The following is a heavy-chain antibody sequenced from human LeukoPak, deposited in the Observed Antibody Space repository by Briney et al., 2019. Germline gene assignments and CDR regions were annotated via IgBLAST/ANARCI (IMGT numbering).Heavy chain of an antibody. D-gene: IGHD3-10*01. V-gene: IGHV4-39*01. CDR1: GGSISSSTYY. CDR3: ARTTMVRGTYYMDV. J-gene: IGHJ6*03. CDR2: INYSGTT. Sequence: SETLSLTCSVSGGSISSSTYYWVWVRQTPEKGLGWIASINYSGTTYHNPSLRGRVTISVDTFKTQFSLNLRSVTAADTAVYYCARTTMVRGTYYMDVWGKGTTVTISS.